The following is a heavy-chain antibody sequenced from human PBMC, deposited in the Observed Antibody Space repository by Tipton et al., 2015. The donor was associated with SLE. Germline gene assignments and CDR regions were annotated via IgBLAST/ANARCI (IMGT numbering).Heavy chain of an antibody. J-gene: IGHJ3*02. CDR3: ARDLYSSGWFDAFDI. Sequence: SLRLSCAASGFTFSSYEMNWVRQAPGKGLEWVSVIYSGGSTYYADSVKGRFTISRDNSKSTLYLHMKSLRAEDSAVYYCARDLYSSGWFDAFDIWGQGTMVTVSS. V-gene: IGHV3-66*02. CDR1: GFTFSSYE. D-gene: IGHD6-19*01. CDR2: IYSGGST.